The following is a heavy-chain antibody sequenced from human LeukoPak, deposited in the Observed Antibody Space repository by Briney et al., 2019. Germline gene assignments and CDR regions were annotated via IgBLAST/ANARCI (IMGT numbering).Heavy chain of an antibody. Sequence: SETLSLTCTVSGGSISSSSYYWGWIRQPPGKGLEWIGSIYYSGSTYYNPSPKSRVTISVDTSKNQFSLKLSSVTAADTAVYYCASLYGGNSYYYYGMDVWGQGTTVTVSS. V-gene: IGHV4-39*01. CDR3: ASLYGGNSYYYYGMDV. CDR2: IYYSGST. D-gene: IGHD4-23*01. CDR1: GGSISSSSYY. J-gene: IGHJ6*02.